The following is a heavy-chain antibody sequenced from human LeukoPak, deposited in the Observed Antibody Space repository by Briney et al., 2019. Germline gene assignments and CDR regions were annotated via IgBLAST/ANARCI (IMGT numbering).Heavy chain of an antibody. D-gene: IGHD3-22*01. J-gene: IGHJ4*02. V-gene: IGHV4-59*01. Sequence: SETLSLTCTVSGGSISSYYWGWLRQPPGKGLEWIGYIYYSGSTNHNPSLKSRVTISVDTSKNQFSLKLSSVTAADTAVYYCARGDSSGYYYLDYWGQGTLVTVSS. CDR3: ARGDSSGYYYLDY. CDR1: GGSISSYY. CDR2: IYYSGST.